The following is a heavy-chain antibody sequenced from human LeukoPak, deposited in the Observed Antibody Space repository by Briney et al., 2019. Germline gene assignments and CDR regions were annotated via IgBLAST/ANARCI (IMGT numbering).Heavy chain of an antibody. J-gene: IGHJ6*02. CDR2: IHYSESN. D-gene: IGHD6-13*01. CDR3: ARVSAAGMEFHYGMDV. Sequence: PSETLSLTCTVSGGPIRSYYWSWMRQPPGRGLEWVGNIHYSESNNFNPYLKSRVAIAVDTSKNQSSLSMRSVTAADTAVYYCARVSAAGMEFHYGMDVWGQGTTVFVSS. CDR1: GGPIRSYY. V-gene: IGHV4-59*01.